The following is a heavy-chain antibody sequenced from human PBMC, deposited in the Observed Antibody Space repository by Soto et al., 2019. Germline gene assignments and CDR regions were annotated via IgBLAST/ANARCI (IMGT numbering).Heavy chain of an antibody. D-gene: IGHD2-15*01. CDR3: ARVDNPLYGGSSKNWFDP. V-gene: IGHV4-30-4*01. J-gene: IGHJ5*02. CDR1: GGSISSGDYY. CDR2: IYYSGST. Sequence: SETLSLTCTVSGGSISSGDYYWSWIRHPPGKGLEWIGYIYYSGSTYYNPSLKSRVTISVDTSKNQFSQKLSSVTAADAAVYYCARVDNPLYGGSSKNWFDPWGQGTLVTVSS.